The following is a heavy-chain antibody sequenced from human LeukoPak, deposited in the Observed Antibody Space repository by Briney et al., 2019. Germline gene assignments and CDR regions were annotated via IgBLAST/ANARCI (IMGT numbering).Heavy chain of an antibody. Sequence: SSETLSLTCAVYGGSFSGYYWSWIRQPPGKGLEWIGEINHSGSTNYNPSLKSRVTISVDTSKNQFSLKLSSVTAADTAVYYCARWELPSSYYYGMDVWGQGTTVTVSS. D-gene: IGHD1-26*01. V-gene: IGHV4-34*01. CDR2: INHSGST. CDR3: ARWELPSSYYYGMDV. CDR1: GGSFSGYY. J-gene: IGHJ6*02.